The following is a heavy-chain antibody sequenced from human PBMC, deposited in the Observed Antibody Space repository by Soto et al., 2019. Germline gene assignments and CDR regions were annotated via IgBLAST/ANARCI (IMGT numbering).Heavy chain of an antibody. CDR1: GFSISSFA. CDR2: IRNSADDT. CDR3: AKDRGDNSGYPILDS. V-gene: IGHV3-23*01. D-gene: IGHD3-22*01. J-gene: IGHJ1*01. Sequence: EFQLLQSGGGLAQPGGSLRLSCAASGFSISSFAMNWVRQAPGKGLEWVAMIRNSADDTYYADSVTGRFTISRDRSKNTLYLQMNSLRVEDTAVFYCAKDRGDNSGYPILDSWGQGTLVTVSS.